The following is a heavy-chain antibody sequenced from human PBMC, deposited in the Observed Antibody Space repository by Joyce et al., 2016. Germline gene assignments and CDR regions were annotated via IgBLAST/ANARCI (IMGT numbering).Heavy chain of an antibody. CDR3: ARGLGTPYGMDV. Sequence: QVQLQESGPGLVKPSETLSLTCTVSGGSISIHYWSWIRQPPGKRLEWMGYIYYSGRTNSNPSLKSRVTISVDTSKNQFSLKLRSVSAADTAVYYCARGLGTPYGMDVWGQGTTVTVSS. V-gene: IGHV4-59*11. CDR2: IYYSGRT. J-gene: IGHJ6*02. D-gene: IGHD7-27*01. CDR1: GGSISIHY.